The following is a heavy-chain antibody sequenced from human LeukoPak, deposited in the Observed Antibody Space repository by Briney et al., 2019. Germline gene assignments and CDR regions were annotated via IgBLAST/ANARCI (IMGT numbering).Heavy chain of an antibody. J-gene: IGHJ5*02. Sequence: GSLRLSCAASGFTFRSYEMNWVRQAPGKGLEWIGEINHSGSTNYNPSLKSRVTISIDTSKNQFSLKLNFVTAADTAVYYCARDSALLTGYQMFHPWGQGALVTVSS. V-gene: IGHV4-34*01. CDR3: ARDSALLTGYQMFHP. CDR1: GFTFRSYE. CDR2: INHSGST. D-gene: IGHD3-9*01.